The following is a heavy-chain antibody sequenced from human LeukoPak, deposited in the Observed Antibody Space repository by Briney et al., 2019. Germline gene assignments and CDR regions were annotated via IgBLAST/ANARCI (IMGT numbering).Heavy chain of an antibody. CDR3: ASLSRSAVPAE. CDR1: GYTFTDYY. D-gene: IGHD2-2*01. V-gene: IGHV1-2*02. J-gene: IGHJ4*02. Sequence: EASVKVSCKASGYTFTDYYLDWVRQAPGQGLEWMCWIDPNSGGTFYAQRFQGRVTMTRDTSISTAYLEVGSLTANDTALCYCASLSRSAVPAEWGQGTLVTVSS. CDR2: IDPNSGGT.